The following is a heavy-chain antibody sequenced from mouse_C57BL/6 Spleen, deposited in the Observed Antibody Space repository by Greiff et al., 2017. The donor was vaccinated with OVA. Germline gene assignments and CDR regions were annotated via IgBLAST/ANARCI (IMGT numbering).Heavy chain of an antibody. CDR2: INYDGSST. Sequence: EVKLVESEGGLVQPGSSMKLSCTASGFTFSDYYMAWVRQVPEKGLEWVANINYDGSSTYYLDSLKSRFIISRDNAKNILYLQMSSLKSEDTATYYCARDRDDGYYDAMDYWGQGTSVTVSS. V-gene: IGHV5-16*01. J-gene: IGHJ4*01. CDR1: GFTFSDYY. CDR3: ARDRDDGYYDAMDY. D-gene: IGHD2-3*01.